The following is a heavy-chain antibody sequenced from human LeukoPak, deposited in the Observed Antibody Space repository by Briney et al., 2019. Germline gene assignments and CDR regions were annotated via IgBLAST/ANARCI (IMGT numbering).Heavy chain of an antibody. V-gene: IGHV4-30-4*01. J-gene: IGHJ6*02. D-gene: IGHD3-10*01. CDR1: GGSISGGDYN. CDR2: IYYSGST. CDR3: ARGGPADYYGSGSNYYYYYGMDV. Sequence: SETLSLTCTVSGGSISGGDYNWSWIRQPPGKGLEWIGYIYYSGSTYYNPSLKSRVTISVDTSKNQFSLKLSSVTAADTAVYYCARGGPADYYGSGSNYYYYYGMDVWGQGTTVTVSS.